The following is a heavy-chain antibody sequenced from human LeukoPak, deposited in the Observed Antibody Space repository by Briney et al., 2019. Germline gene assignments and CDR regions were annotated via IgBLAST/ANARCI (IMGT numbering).Heavy chain of an antibody. CDR2: ISSSGSTI. V-gene: IGHV3-48*03. CDR1: GFTFSSYE. J-gene: IGHJ4*02. D-gene: IGHD6-13*01. CDR3: ARVRYSSSWLEY. Sequence: PGGSLRLSCAASGFTFSSYEMNWVRQAPGKGLEWVSYISSSGSTIYYADSVKGRFTISRDNAKNSLYLQMNSLRAEDTAVYYCARVRYSSSWLEYWGQGTLVTVSS.